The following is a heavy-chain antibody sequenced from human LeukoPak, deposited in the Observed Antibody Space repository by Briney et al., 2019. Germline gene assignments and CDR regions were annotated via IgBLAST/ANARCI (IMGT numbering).Heavy chain of an antibody. Sequence: GGSLRLSCAASGFTFSGYSMNWVRQAPGKGLEWVSYISSSSSTIYYADSVKARFTISRDNAKNSLYLQMNSLRAEDTAVYYCARILRVGATNYYFDYWGQGTLVTVSS. D-gene: IGHD1-26*01. CDR3: ARILRVGATNYYFDY. J-gene: IGHJ4*02. CDR1: GFTFSGYS. CDR2: ISSSSSTI. V-gene: IGHV3-48*01.